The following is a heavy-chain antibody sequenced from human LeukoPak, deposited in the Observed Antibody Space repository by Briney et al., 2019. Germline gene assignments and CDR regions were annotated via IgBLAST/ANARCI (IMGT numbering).Heavy chain of an antibody. Sequence: GGSLRLSCAASGFTFSSYEMTWARQAPGKGLEGVSKISSSGSTIYYADSVKGRFTISRDNAKNSLYLQMNSLRAEDTAVYYCARDTYDSSGYYFPFDYWGQGTLVTVSS. D-gene: IGHD3-22*01. J-gene: IGHJ4*02. CDR2: ISSSGSTI. CDR3: ARDTYDSSGYYFPFDY. V-gene: IGHV3-48*03. CDR1: GFTFSSYE.